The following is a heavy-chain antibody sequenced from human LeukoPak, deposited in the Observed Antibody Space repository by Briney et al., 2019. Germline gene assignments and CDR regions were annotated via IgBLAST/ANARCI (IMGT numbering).Heavy chain of an antibody. CDR1: GFTFSSYA. D-gene: IGHD1-26*01. Sequence: GGSLRLPCAASGFTFSSYAMSWVRQAPGKGLEWVSAISGSGGSTYYADSVKGRFTISRDNSKNTLYLQMNSLRAEDTAVYYCAKVAWGLLGGGAFDCWGQGTLVTVSS. CDR3: AKVAWGLLGGGAFDC. V-gene: IGHV3-23*01. CDR2: ISGSGGST. J-gene: IGHJ4*02.